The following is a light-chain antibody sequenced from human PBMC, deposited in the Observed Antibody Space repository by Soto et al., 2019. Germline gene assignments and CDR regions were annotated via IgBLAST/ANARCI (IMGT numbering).Light chain of an antibody. CDR3: AAWDDSLNLWV. CDR1: SSNIGSNT. J-gene: IGLJ3*02. V-gene: IGLV1-44*01. CDR2: SNN. Sequence: QSVLTQPPSASGTPGQRVTISCSGSSSNIGSNTVNWYQQLPGTAPKLLIYSNNQRPSGVPDRFSGSKSGTSASLAISGLQSEDEADYYCAAWDDSLNLWVFGGGTKLPS.